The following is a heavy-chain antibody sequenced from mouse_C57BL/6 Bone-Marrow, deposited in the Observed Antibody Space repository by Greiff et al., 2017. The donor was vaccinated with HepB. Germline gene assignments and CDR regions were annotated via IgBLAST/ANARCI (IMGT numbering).Heavy chain of an antibody. CDR3: ARRGTTVVPRYFDV. D-gene: IGHD1-1*01. CDR2: INPYNGGT. CDR1: GYTFTDYY. V-gene: IGHV1-19*01. J-gene: IGHJ1*03. Sequence: EVKLQESGPVLVKPGASVKMSCKASGYTFTDYYMNWVKQSHGKSLEWIGVINPYNGGTSYNQKFKGKATLTVDKSSSTAYMELNSLTSEDSAVYYCARRGTTVVPRYFDVWGTGTTVTVSS.